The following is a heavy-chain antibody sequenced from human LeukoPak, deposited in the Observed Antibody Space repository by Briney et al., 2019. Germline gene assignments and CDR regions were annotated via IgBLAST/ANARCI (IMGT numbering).Heavy chain of an antibody. V-gene: IGHV4-59*01. CDR2: IYYSGST. CDR1: GASISTYY. Sequence: SETLSLTCTVSGASISTYYWSWIRQPPGKGLEWLGYIYYSGSTNYNPSLKSRVTISVDTSKNQFSLKLSSVTAADTAVYYCARRESYYQYNWFDPWGQGTLVTVSS. CDR3: ARRESYYQYNWFDP. D-gene: IGHD1-26*01. J-gene: IGHJ5*02.